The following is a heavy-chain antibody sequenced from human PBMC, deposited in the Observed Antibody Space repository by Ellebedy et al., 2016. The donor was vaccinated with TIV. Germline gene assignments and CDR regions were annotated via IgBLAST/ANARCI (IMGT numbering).Heavy chain of an antibody. CDR3: ARQRLRLREVSLLFDV. CDR1: GFTFSSYG. Sequence: GESLKISCEVSGFTFSSYGMSWVRQAPGKGLEWVAYISSRATTMYYADSVEGRFTVSRDNANNSLYLQMSSLRDEDAAVYYCARQRLRLREVSLLFDVWGQGTPVTVSS. D-gene: IGHD3-16*01. J-gene: IGHJ4*02. V-gene: IGHV3-48*02. CDR2: ISSRATTM.